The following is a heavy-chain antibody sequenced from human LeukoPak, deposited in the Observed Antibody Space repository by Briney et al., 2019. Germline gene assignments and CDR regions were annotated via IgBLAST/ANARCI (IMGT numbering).Heavy chain of an antibody. J-gene: IGHJ4*02. CDR3: ARGDFYDYVWGSYRQFDLFDY. CDR1: GFTFSSYS. V-gene: IGHV3-48*01. D-gene: IGHD3-16*02. CDR2: ISSSSSTI. Sequence: GGSLRLSCAASGFTFSSYSMNWVRQAPGKGLEWVSYISSSSSTIYYADSVKGRFTISRDNAKNSLYLQMNSLRAEDTAVYYCARGDFYDYVWGSYRQFDLFDYWGQGTLVTVSS.